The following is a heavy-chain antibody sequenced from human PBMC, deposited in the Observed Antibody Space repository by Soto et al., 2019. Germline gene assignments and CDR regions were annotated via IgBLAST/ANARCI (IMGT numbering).Heavy chain of an antibody. D-gene: IGHD3-22*01. CDR3: ARYYDRSVNPFYYNGMDV. V-gene: IGHV1-69*01. Sequence: QVQLVQSEAEVKKPGSSVKVSCKASGGTFSSYAISWVRQAPGQGLEWMGGIIPICGTANYAQKFQGRVTITADESTSTAYMELRSLRSEDAAVYYCARYYDRSVNPFYYNGMDVCGQGTTVTVSS. J-gene: IGHJ6*02. CDR2: IIPICGTA. CDR1: GGTFSSYA.